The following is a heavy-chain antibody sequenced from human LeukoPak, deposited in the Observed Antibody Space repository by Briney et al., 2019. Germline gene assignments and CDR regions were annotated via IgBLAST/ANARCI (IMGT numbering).Heavy chain of an antibody. J-gene: IGHJ6*02. CDR3: ARTPYYYYYGMDV. D-gene: IGHD2-15*01. V-gene: IGHV4-34*01. CDR2: INHSGFT. Sequence: SETLSLTCSVYGGSFSGYYWSWIRQPPGKGLEWIGEINHSGFTNYNPSLKSRVTVSVDTSKNHFSLKLSSVTAADTAVYYCARTPYYYYYGMDVWGQGTTVTVSS. CDR1: GGSFSGYY.